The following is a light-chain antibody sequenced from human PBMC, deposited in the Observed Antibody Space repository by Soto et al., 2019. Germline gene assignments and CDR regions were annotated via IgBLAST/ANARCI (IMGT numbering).Light chain of an antibody. J-gene: IGKJ2*03. CDR3: QQFTTYRLYS. CDR1: QGISSA. CDR2: DAS. V-gene: IGKV1-13*02. Sequence: ALQLTQSPFSLSASVGDRVTITCRASQGISSALAWYQQRPGKPPKLLIYDASTLESGVPSRFSGSGSGTDFTLTISSLQPEDFATHYCQQFTTYRLYSLGQGTNLEIK.